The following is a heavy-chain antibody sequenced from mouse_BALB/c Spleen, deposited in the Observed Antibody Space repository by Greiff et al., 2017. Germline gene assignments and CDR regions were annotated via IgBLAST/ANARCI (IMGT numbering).Heavy chain of an antibody. Sequence: EVKLVASGGGLVKPGGSLKLSCAASGFTFSDYYMYWVRQTPEKRLEWVATISDGGSYTYYPDSVKGRFTISRDNAKNNLYLQMSSLKSEDTAMYYCAGFLHLEAMDDWGQGTSVTVSS. CDR2: ISDGGSYT. J-gene: IGHJ4*01. CDR3: AGFLHLEAMDD. D-gene: IGHD2-10*02. V-gene: IGHV5-4*02. CDR1: GFTFSDYY.